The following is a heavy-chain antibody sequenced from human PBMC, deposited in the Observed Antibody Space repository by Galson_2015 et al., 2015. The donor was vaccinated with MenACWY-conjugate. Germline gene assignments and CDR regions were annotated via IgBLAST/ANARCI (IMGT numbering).Heavy chain of an antibody. CDR3: VRNLAGQSGGYRWF. CDR2: ISGSGSRT. CDR1: GFSFSEYG. Sequence: SLRLSCAASGFSFSEYGMSWVRQAPGKGPEWVSGISGSGSRTFYADSVKGRFSISRDNSKQTLFLQMNSLRGEDTALYYCVRNLAGQSGGYRWF. D-gene: IGHD3-22*01. V-gene: IGHV3-23*01. J-gene: IGHJ5*01.